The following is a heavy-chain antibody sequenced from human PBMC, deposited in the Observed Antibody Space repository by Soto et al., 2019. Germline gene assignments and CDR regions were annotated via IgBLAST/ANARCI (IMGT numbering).Heavy chain of an antibody. CDR1: GFTFSSYG. V-gene: IGHV3-33*01. CDR2: IWYDGSNK. CDR3: ARDRSLGCFTGPVNWFDP. Sequence: QVQLVESGGGVVQPGRSLRLSCAASGFTFSSYGLHWVRQAPGKGLEWVAVIWYDGSNKYYADSVKGRFTISRDNSKNTLYLQMTSLRAEDTAVYYCARDRSLGCFTGPVNWFDPWGQGTLVTVSS. D-gene: IGHD3-16*01. J-gene: IGHJ5*02.